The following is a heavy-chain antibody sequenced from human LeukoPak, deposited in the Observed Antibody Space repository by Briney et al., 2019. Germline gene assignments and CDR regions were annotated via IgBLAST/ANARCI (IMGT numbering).Heavy chain of an antibody. V-gene: IGHV1-18*01. CDR1: GYTFTTHG. Sequence: ASVKVSCKASGYTFTTHGIAWVRQAPGQGLEWMGWISAHNGNANYAQSLQGRVTMITDTSMNTAYMELRSLRSDDTAVYYCARDGYFDLWGRGTLVTVSS. CDR2: ISAHNGNA. J-gene: IGHJ2*01. CDR3: ARDGYFDL.